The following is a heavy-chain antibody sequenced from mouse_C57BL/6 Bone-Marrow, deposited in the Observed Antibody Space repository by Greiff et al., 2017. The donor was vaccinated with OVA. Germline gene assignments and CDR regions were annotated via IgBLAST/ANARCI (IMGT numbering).Heavy chain of an antibody. CDR1: GYTFTSYG. D-gene: IGHD6-2*01. CDR2: IYPRSGNT. J-gene: IGHJ2*01. Sequence: VQLVESGAELARPGASVKLSCKASGYTFTSYGISWVKQRPGQGLEWIGEIYPRSGNTYYNEKFKGKATLTADKSSSTAYMELRSLTSEDSAVYVCARWRTSYILYYIDYWGQGTTLTVSS. CDR3: ARWRTSYILYYIDY. V-gene: IGHV1-81*01.